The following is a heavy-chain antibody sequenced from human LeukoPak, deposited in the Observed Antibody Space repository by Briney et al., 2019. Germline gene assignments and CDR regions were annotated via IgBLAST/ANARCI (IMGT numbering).Heavy chain of an antibody. D-gene: IGHD2-2*01. V-gene: IGHV4-4*07. CDR1: GGSISTYY. CDR3: ARGAYCSSTSCSVYYFDY. CDR2: IYGSGST. J-gene: IGHJ4*02. Sequence: SETLCLTCTVSGGSISTYYWSWIRQPAGKGLEWIGRIYGSGSTNYNPSLESRVTMSVDTSKNQFSLKLSSVTAADTAVYYCARGAYCSSTSCSVYYFDYWGQGTLVTVSS.